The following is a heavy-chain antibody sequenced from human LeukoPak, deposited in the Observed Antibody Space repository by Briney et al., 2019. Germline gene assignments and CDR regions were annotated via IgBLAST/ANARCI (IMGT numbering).Heavy chain of an antibody. Sequence: PSETLSLTCAVSGASISSNNRWSWVRQSPGKGLEWIGEIYHSGRTNYNPSLKSRVTMSEDKSKNQFSLNLSSVTAADTAVYYCTGPDRHSTGWRTDYWGQGTLVTVSS. CDR1: GASISSNNR. D-gene: IGHD6-19*01. J-gene: IGHJ4*02. CDR2: IYHSGRT. V-gene: IGHV4-4*02. CDR3: TGPDRHSTGWRTDY.